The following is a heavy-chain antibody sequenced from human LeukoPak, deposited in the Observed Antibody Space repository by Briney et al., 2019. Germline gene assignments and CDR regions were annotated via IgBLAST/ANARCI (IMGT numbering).Heavy chain of an antibody. D-gene: IGHD2-2*01. Sequence: ASVKVSCKASGGTFSSYAISWVRQAPGQGLEWMGRIIPILGIANYAQKFQGRVTITADKSTSTAYMELSSLRSEDTAVYYCARDLRYCSSTSCRPNWFDPWGQGTLVTVSS. J-gene: IGHJ5*02. CDR3: ARDLRYCSSTSCRPNWFDP. CDR2: IIPILGIA. V-gene: IGHV1-69*04. CDR1: GGTFSSYA.